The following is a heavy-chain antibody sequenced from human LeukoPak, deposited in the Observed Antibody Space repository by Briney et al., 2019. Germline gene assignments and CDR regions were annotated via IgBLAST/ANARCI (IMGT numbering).Heavy chain of an antibody. J-gene: IGHJ4*02. CDR2: LSESGDKT. CDR3: AKGGLWSSGWSLFDY. D-gene: IGHD6-19*01. V-gene: IGHV3-23*01. Sequence: GGSLRLSCAASGFTFSTYAMSWVRQAPGKGLDWVSGLSESGDKTYYADSVRGRFTISRDNSKNTLYLQMNSLRAEDTAPYYCAKGGLWSSGWSLFDYWGQGTLVTVSS. CDR1: GFTFSTYA.